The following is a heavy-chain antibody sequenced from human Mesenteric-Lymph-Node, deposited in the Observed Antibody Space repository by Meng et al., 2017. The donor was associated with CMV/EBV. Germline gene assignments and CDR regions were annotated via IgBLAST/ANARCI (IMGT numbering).Heavy chain of an antibody. D-gene: IGHD2-2*01. Sequence: GESLKISCAASGFTFSSYWMHWVRQAPGKGLVWVSRINSDGSSTSYADSVKGRFTISRDNSKNTLYLQMNSLRAEDTAVYYRAKDRVPAAIGFYYYGMDVWGQGTTVTVSS. V-gene: IGHV3-74*01. CDR1: GFTFSSYW. CDR3: AKDRVPAAIGFYYYGMDV. J-gene: IGHJ6*02. CDR2: INSDGSST.